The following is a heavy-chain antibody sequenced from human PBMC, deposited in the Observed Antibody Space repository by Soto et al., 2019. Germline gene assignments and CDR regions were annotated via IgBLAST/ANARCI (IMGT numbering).Heavy chain of an antibody. CDR2: IKSKTDGGTT. Sequence: GGSLRLSCAASGFTFSNAWMNWVRQAPGKGLEWVGRIKSKTDGGTTDYAAPVKGRFTISRDDSKNTLYLQMNSLKTEDTAVYYCTTASNRYGDYFDYWGQGTLVTVSS. CDR3: TTASNRYGDYFDY. V-gene: IGHV3-15*07. CDR1: GFTFSNAW. J-gene: IGHJ4*02. D-gene: IGHD4-17*01.